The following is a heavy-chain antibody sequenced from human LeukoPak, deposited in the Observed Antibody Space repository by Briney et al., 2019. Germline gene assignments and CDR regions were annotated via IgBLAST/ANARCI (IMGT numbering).Heavy chain of an antibody. CDR1: GIPFSSYS. Sequence: GSLSPSSAAPGIPFSSYSMNWGRQAPGKGLEWVSSISSSSSYIYYADSVKGRFTISRDNAKNSLYLQMNSLRAEDTAVYYCARDPRLQSYFDYWGQGTLVTVSS. CDR3: ARDPRLQSYFDY. V-gene: IGHV3-21*01. D-gene: IGHD4-11*01. CDR2: ISSSSSYI. J-gene: IGHJ4*02.